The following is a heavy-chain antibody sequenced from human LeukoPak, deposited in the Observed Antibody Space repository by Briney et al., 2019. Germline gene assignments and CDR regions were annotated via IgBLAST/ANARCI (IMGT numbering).Heavy chain of an antibody. CDR3: ARDFGGSYPYYFDY. D-gene: IGHD1-26*01. J-gene: IGHJ4*02. V-gene: IGHV3-48*04. CDR1: GFTFSSYS. CDR2: ISSSSSTI. Sequence: PGGSLRLSCAASGFTFSSYSMNWVRQAPGKGLEWVSYISSSSSTIYYADSVKGRFTISRDNAKNSLYLQMNSLRAEDTALYHCARDFGGSYPYYFDYWGQGTLVTVSS.